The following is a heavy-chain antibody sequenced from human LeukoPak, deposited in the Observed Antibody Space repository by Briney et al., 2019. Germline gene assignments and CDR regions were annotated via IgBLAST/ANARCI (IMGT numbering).Heavy chain of an antibody. V-gene: IGHV3-30*02. Sequence: GGSLRLSCAASGFTFSDSTMHGVRQAPGKGLEGVAVIRYDGSNKYYADSVKGRFTISRDNSKNTLYLQMNGLRAEDTAVYYCAKGFYQLLWISGGGVDYWGQGTLVTVSS. J-gene: IGHJ4*02. CDR3: AKGFYQLLWISGGGVDY. CDR1: GFTFSDST. D-gene: IGHD2-2*01. CDR2: IRYDGSNK.